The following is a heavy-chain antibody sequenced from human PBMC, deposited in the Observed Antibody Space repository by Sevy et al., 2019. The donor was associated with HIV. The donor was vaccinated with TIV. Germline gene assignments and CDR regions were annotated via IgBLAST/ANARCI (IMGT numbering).Heavy chain of an antibody. V-gene: IGHV3-73*01. CDR3: TRAAPYDSGAFDI. CDR2: IRSKANSYAT. J-gene: IGHJ3*02. Sequence: GGSLRLSCAASGFTFSGSAMHWVRQASGKGLEWVGRIRSKANSYATAYAASVKGRFTISRDDSKNTAYLQMSSLKTEDTAVYYCTRAAPYDSGAFDIWGQGTMVTVSS. D-gene: IGHD3-22*01. CDR1: GFTFSGSA.